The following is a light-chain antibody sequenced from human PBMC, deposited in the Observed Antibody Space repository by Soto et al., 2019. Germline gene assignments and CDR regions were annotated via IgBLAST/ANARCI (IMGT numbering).Light chain of an antibody. CDR2: GAS. J-gene: IGKJ5*01. CDR1: QSVSSSY. Sequence: ELVLTQAPGALSLSPGERHTLSCRAIQSVSSSYLAWYQQKPGQAPXLXXYGASSRATGIPDRFSGSGSGTDYTPTTSRLEPEDFSAYYCQQYGSSPPITFGQGTRLEIK. V-gene: IGKV3-20*01. CDR3: QQYGSSPPIT.